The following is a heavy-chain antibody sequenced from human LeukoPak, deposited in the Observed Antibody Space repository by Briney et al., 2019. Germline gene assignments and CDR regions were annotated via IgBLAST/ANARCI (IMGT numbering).Heavy chain of an antibody. V-gene: IGHV1-18*01. D-gene: IGHD3-10*01. CDR2: ISAYNGNT. Sequence: ASVRVSCKASGYSFTSYGISWVRQAPGQGLEWMGWISAYNGNTNYAQKLQGRVTMTTDTSTSTAYMELRSLRSDDTAVYYCARGVGRYYGSGSYLYYWGQGTLVTVSS. CDR1: GYSFTSYG. J-gene: IGHJ4*02. CDR3: ARGVGRYYGSGSYLYY.